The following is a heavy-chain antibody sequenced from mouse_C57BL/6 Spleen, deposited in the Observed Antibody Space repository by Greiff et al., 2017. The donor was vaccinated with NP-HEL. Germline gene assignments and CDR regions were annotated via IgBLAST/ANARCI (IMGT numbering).Heavy chain of an antibody. V-gene: IGHV1-85*01. CDR3: AREGYEVATPYWYFDV. CDR2: IYPRDGST. Sequence: QVQLQQPGAELVKPGASVKMSCKASGYTFTSYWITWVKQRPGQGLEWIGWIYPRDGSTKYNEKFKGKATLTVDTSSSTAYMELHSLTSEDSAVYFCAREGYEVATPYWYFDVWGTGTTVTVSS. D-gene: IGHD1-1*02. CDR1: GYTFTSYW. J-gene: IGHJ1*03.